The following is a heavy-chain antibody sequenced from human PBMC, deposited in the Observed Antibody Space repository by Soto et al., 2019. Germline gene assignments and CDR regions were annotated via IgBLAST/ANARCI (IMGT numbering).Heavy chain of an antibody. V-gene: IGHV3-30-3*01. J-gene: IGHJ4*02. CDR3: VGGGSGYHACY. CDR2: ISYDGSNK. CDR1: GFTFSSYA. Sequence: QVQLVESGGGVVQPGRSLRLSCAASGFTFSSYAMHWVRQAPGKGLEWVAVISYDGSNKYYADSVKGRFTISRDNSKNTLYLHMNSLTAEDTAVYYCVGGGSGYHACYWGQRTLVTVSS. D-gene: IGHD2-15*01.